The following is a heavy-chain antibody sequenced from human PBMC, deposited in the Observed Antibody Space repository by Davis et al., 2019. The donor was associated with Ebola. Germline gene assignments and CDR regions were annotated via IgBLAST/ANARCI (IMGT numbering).Heavy chain of an antibody. J-gene: IGHJ5*02. D-gene: IGHD6-6*01. CDR3: ASGYIAALENWFDP. Sequence: PSETLSLTCTVSGGSVSSGSYYWSWIRQPPGKGLEWIGYIYYSGSTYYNPSLKSRVTISVDTSKNQFSLKLSSVTAADTAVYYCASGYIAALENWFDPWGQGTLVTVSS. CDR1: GGSVSSGSYY. V-gene: IGHV4-61*01. CDR2: IYYSGST.